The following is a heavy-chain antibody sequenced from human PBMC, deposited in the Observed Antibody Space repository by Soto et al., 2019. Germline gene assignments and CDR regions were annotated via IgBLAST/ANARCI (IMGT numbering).Heavy chain of an antibody. D-gene: IGHD6-13*01. CDR1: GFSLSTSGVG. Sequence: QITLKESGPTLVKPTQTLTLTCTFSGFSLSTSGVGVGWIRQPPGKALEWLALIYWDDDKRYSPSLKSRLTXTXXTSKNQVVLTMTNMDPVDTATYHCAHSIAPRIFDYWGQGTLVTVSS. J-gene: IGHJ4*02. CDR3: AHSIAPRIFDY. CDR2: IYWDDDK. V-gene: IGHV2-5*02.